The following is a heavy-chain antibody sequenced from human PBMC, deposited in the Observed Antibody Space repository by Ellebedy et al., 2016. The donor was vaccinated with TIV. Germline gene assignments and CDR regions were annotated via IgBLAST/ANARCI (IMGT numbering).Heavy chain of an antibody. D-gene: IGHD2-2*01. CDR1: RYTFTDYY. J-gene: IGHJ5*02. V-gene: IGHV1-2*02. CDR3: ARGAHIPAAIPVELWFNP. CDR2: INPNRGAT. Sequence: ASVKVSXKASRYTFTDYYMHWVRQAPGQGLEWMGWINPNRGATDYPQKFRGRVTMTRDTSISTAYMELNRLRSDDTAVYYCARGAHIPAAIPVELWFNPWGQGTLVTVSS.